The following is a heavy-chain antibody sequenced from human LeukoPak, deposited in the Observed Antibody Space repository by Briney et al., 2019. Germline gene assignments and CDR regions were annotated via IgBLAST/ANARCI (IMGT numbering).Heavy chain of an antibody. V-gene: IGHV3-11*03. CDR2: ISSNSSYT. CDR3: ARIGCSSTSCGLYFDY. CDR1: GFTFSDYY. J-gene: IGHJ4*02. D-gene: IGHD2-2*01. Sequence: PGGSLRLSCAASGFTFSDYYMSWIRQAPGKGLEWGSYISSNSSYTNYADSVKGRFTISRDNAKNSLYLQMNSLRAEDTAVYYCARIGCSSTSCGLYFDYWGQGTLVTVSS.